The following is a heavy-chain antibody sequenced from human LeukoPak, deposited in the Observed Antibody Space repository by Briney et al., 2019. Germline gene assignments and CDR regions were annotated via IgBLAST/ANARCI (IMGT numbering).Heavy chain of an antibody. V-gene: IGHV4-59*08. J-gene: IGHJ4*02. CDR2: IYYSGST. D-gene: IGHD3-9*01. CDR3: AGAYYDILTGSYYFDY. CDR1: GGSISSYY. Sequence: PSETLSLTCTVSGGSISSYYWSWIRRPPGKGLEWIGYIYYSGSTNYNPSLKSRVTISVDTSKNQFSLKLSSVTAADTAVYYCAGAYYDILTGSYYFDYWGQETLVTVSS.